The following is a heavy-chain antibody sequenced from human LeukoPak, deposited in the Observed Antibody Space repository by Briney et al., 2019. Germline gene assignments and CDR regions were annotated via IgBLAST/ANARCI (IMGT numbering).Heavy chain of an antibody. CDR2: ISSSSSYI. CDR1: GFTFSSYR. D-gene: IGHD3-9*01. J-gene: IGHJ5*02. V-gene: IGHV3-21*01. CDR3: ARDTTYYDILTGYYPRDWFDP. Sequence: GGSLRLSCAASGFTFSSYRMNWVRQAPGKGLEWVSSISSSSSYIYYADSVKGRFTISRDNAKNSLYLQMNSLRAEDTAVYYCARDTTYYDILTGYYPRDWFDPWGQGTLVTVSS.